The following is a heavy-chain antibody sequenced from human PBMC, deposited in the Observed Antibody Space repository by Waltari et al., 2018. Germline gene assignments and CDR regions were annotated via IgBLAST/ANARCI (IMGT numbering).Heavy chain of an antibody. J-gene: IGHJ4*02. CDR1: GFTFSRYC. CDR2: IKEDGSEK. Sequence: EVQLVDSGGGFVQPGGSMILSCAASGFTFSRYCMTWVRQAPAKGLEWVANIKEDGSEKYYVDSVKGRFTISRDNAKNSLYLQMNSLRAEDTAVYYCARERFLEWSNFDYWGQGTLVTVSS. D-gene: IGHD3-3*01. CDR3: ARERFLEWSNFDY. V-gene: IGHV3-7*01.